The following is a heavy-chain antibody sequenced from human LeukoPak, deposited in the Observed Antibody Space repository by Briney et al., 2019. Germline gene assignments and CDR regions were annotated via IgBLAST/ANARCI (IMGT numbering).Heavy chain of an antibody. CDR3: ARTGALNWNYYYYYYMDV. Sequence: PGGSLRLSCAASGFTFSNYSMNWVRQAPGKGLEWVSSISSSSSYIYYADSVKGRFTISRDDAKNSLYLQMNSLRAEDTAVYYCARTGALNWNYYYYYYMDVWGKGTTVTVSS. J-gene: IGHJ6*03. V-gene: IGHV3-21*01. CDR2: ISSSSSYI. CDR1: GFTFSNYS. D-gene: IGHD1-1*01.